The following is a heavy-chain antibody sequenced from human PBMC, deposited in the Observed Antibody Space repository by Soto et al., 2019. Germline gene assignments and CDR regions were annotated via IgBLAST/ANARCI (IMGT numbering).Heavy chain of an antibody. CDR2: ISSNGGTT. CDR1: GFTFSSDD. D-gene: IGHD1-7*01. CDR3: VRLVAGNYDY. Sequence: EVQLAESGGGMVQPGGSLRLSCVASGFTFSSDDMHWVRQSPGKGLEYVSSISSNGGTTYYGNSVKGRFTISRDNSKNTLDRQMGSLRAEDMAVYYCVRLVAGNYDYWGQGTLVTVSA. V-gene: IGHV3-64*01. J-gene: IGHJ4*02.